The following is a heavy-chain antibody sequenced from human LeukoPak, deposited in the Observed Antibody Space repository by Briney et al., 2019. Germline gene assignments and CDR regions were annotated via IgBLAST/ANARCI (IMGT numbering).Heavy chain of an antibody. V-gene: IGHV4-38-2*02. CDR3: AKYYYDSSGYYY. CDR1: GYSISSGYY. J-gene: IGHJ4*02. CDR2: IYHSGST. D-gene: IGHD3-22*01. Sequence: SETLSLTCTVSGYSISSGYYWGWIRQPPGKGLEWIGSIYHSGSTYYNPSLKSRVTISVDTSKNQFSLKLSSVTAADTAVYYCAKYYYDSSGYYYWGQGTLVTVSS.